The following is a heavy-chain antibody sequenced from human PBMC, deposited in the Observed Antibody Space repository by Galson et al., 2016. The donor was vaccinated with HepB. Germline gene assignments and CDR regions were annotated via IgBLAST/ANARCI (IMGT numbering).Heavy chain of an antibody. Sequence: SLRLSCAASGFSVTDYYMDWVRQAQGKGLEWVGRIRKRANTATYAASVKGRFTISIDDSKNSLFLQMNSLQTEDTAVYYCTTDLTGNHPLYWGQGTLVTVSS. CDR2: IRKRANTAT. CDR3: TTDLTGNHPLY. D-gene: IGHD3-9*01. CDR1: GFSVTDYY. J-gene: IGHJ4*02. V-gene: IGHV3-72*01.